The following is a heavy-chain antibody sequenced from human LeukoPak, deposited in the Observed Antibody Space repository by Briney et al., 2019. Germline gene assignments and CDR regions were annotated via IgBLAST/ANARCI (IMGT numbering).Heavy chain of an antibody. CDR3: VWECSSTSCPFDY. D-gene: IGHD2-2*01. Sequence: ASVKISCKVSGYTFTDYYMHWVQQAPGKGLEWMGLVDPEDGETIYAEKFQGRVTITADTSTDTAYMELSSLRSEDTAVYYCVWECSSTSCPFDYWGQGTLVTVSS. V-gene: IGHV1-69-2*01. J-gene: IGHJ4*02. CDR2: VDPEDGET. CDR1: GYTFTDYY.